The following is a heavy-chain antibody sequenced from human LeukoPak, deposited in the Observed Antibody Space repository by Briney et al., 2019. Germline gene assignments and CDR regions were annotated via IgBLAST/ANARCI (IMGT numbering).Heavy chain of an antibody. Sequence: GGSLRLPCAASGFPFIDYSMNWVRQAPGQGLEWISYIGIDSGNTKYADSVKGRFTISGDSAKNSLYLQMNSLRVEDTAVYYCARDHNYAFDNWGQGTLVTVSS. V-gene: IGHV3-48*04. CDR1: GFPFIDYS. CDR3: ARDHNYAFDN. J-gene: IGHJ4*02. D-gene: IGHD1-1*01. CDR2: IGIDSGNT.